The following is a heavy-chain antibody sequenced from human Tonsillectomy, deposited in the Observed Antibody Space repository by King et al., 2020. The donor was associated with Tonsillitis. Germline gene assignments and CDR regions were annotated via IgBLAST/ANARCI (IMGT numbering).Heavy chain of an antibody. D-gene: IGHD2-21*02. J-gene: IGHJ5*02. CDR3: ARRDCADCGGDCFSCWFDP. CDR2: IFPADSDT. V-gene: IGHV5-51*01. CDR1: GYRFTSYW. Sequence: QLVQSGAEVKKPGESLKISCKGSGYRFTSYWIGWVRQMPGKGLEWMGIIFPADSDTRYSPSFQGQVTISADKSISTAYLQWSSLKASDIAMYYCARRDCADCGGDCFSCWFDPWGQGTLVTVSS.